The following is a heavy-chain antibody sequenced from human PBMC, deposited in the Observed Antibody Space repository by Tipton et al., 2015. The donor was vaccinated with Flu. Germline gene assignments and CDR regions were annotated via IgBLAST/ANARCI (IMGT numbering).Heavy chain of an antibody. J-gene: IGHJ4*02. Sequence: TLSLTCTVSGGSISSSSYYWGWIRQPPGKGLEWIGSISYSGSTYYNPSLKSRVTISVDTSKNQFSLKLSSVTAADTAVYYCARVSLGRYYFDYWGQGTLVTVSS. CDR1: GGSISSSSYY. CDR3: ARVSLGRYYFDY. CDR2: ISYSGST. V-gene: IGHV4-39*07.